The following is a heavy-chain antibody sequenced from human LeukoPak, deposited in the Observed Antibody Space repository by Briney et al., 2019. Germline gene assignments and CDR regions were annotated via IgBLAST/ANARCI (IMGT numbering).Heavy chain of an antibody. J-gene: IGHJ3*02. CDR2: INHSGST. CDR1: GGSLSGYY. V-gene: IGHV4-34*01. CDR3: ARGLPSTTVVKRGAFDI. Sequence: PSETLSLTCAVYGGSLSGYYWSWIRQPPGKGLEWSGEINHSGSTHYNPSLKSRVTISVDTSKNQFSLKLSSVTAADTAVYYCARGLPSTTVVKRGAFDIWGQGTMVTVSS. D-gene: IGHD4-23*01.